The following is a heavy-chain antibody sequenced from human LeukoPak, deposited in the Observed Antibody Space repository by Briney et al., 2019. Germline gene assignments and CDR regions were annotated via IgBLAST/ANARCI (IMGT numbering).Heavy chain of an antibody. CDR3: ARDYVPYCSSTSCYSWGRYYYYYGMDV. J-gene: IGHJ6*02. CDR1: GFTFSSYA. V-gene: IGHV3-30-3*01. Sequence: PGGSLRLSCAASGFTFSSYAMHWVRQAPGKGLEWVAVISYDGSNKYYADSVKGRFTISRDNSKNTLYLQMNSLRAEDTAVYYCARDYVPYCSSTSCYSWGRYYYYYGMDVWGQGTTVTVSS. CDR2: ISYDGSNK. D-gene: IGHD2-2*01.